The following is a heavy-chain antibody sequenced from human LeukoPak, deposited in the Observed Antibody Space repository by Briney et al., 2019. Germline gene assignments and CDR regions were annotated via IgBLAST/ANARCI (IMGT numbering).Heavy chain of an antibody. CDR3: ARGGRTRSMVRGILDY. Sequence: SETLSLTCAVYGGSFSGYYWSWIRQPPEKGLEWIGEINHSGSTNYNPSLKSRVTISVDTSKNQFSLKLSSVTAADTAVYYCARGGRTRSMVRGILDYWGQGTLVTVSS. J-gene: IGHJ4*02. D-gene: IGHD3-10*01. CDR1: GGSFSGYY. V-gene: IGHV4-34*01. CDR2: INHSGST.